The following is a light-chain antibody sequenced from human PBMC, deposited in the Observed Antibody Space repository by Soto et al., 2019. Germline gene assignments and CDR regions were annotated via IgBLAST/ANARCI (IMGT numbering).Light chain of an antibody. Sequence: DIQIIQSPSTLSASVGDRVTITCRASQSISSWLAWYQQKPGKAPKLLIYKASSLESGVPSRFSGSGSGTEFTLTISSLQPDPFATYYCQQYNSYSRTLGQGTKVDIK. V-gene: IGKV1-5*03. CDR3: QQYNSYSRT. CDR1: QSISSW. CDR2: KAS. J-gene: IGKJ1*01.